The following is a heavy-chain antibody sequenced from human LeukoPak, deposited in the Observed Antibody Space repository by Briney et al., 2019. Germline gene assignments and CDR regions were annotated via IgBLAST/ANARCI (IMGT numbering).Heavy chain of an antibody. J-gene: IGHJ4*02. D-gene: IGHD2-2*01. V-gene: IGHV4-38-2*02. CDR3: ARRRVPAALDY. Sequence: PSETLSLTCSVSGYSISSGYYWGWIRQPPGKGLEWIGSIDHSGSTYYNPSLKSRVTISVVTSKNQFSLKLRSVTAADTAVYYCARRRVPAALDYWGQGTLVTVSS. CDR2: IDHSGST. CDR1: GYSISSGYY.